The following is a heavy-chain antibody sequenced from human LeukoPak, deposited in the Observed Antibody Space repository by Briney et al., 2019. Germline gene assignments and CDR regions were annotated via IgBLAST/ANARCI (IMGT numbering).Heavy chain of an antibody. J-gene: IGHJ4*02. CDR2: IKKDGSER. Sequence: GGALRLSCVASEFTFSSYWMSWVRRAPGKGLEWVGDIKKDGSERYYVDSVRGRFTISRDNARNSLYLQMNRLRVEDTAVYYCARITWEVLGFGYYFDYWGQGTLVTVSS. V-gene: IGHV3-7*01. D-gene: IGHD1-26*01. CDR1: EFTFSSYW. CDR3: ARITWEVLGFGYYFDY.